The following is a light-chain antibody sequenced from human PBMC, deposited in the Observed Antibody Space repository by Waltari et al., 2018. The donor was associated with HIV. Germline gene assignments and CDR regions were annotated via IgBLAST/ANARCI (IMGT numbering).Light chain of an antibody. Sequence: QSALTQPRSVSRSPGQSVTISCTGTSSPVGGYDSVSWYLQHPGKVPKLIIYEVIKRPSGVPDRFSGSKSGNTASLTISGLQTEDEADYFCCSYAGTYTYVLFGGGTKLTVL. V-gene: IGLV2-11*01. CDR1: SSPVGGYDS. J-gene: IGLJ3*02. CDR3: CSYAGTYTYVL. CDR2: EVI.